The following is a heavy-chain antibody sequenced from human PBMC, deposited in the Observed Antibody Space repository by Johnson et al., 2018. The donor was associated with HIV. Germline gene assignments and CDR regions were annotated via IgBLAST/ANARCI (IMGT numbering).Heavy chain of an antibody. CDR2: IGTAGDT. Sequence: VQLVESGGGLVQPGGSLRLACAASGFTFSSYDMHWVRQATGKGLEWVSAIGTAGDTYYPGSVKGRFTISRENAKNSLYLQMNSLRGGDTAVYYCARGGAHDAFDIWGQGTMVTVSS. CDR1: GFTFSSYD. CDR3: ARGGAHDAFDI. J-gene: IGHJ3*02. D-gene: IGHD3-16*01. V-gene: IGHV3-13*01.